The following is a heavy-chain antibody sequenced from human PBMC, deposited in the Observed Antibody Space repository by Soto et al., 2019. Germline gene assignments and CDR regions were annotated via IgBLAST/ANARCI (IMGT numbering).Heavy chain of an antibody. CDR1: GFSLTTTGVG. CDR3: ALGIAARPFYS. D-gene: IGHD6-6*01. V-gene: IGHV2-5*02. CDR2: IYWDDDE. J-gene: IGHJ1*01. Sequence: QISLKESGPALVKPTQTLTLTCSFSGFSLTTTGVGVGWIRQPPGKALEWLALIYWDDDERYNPSLKNRLTVTKDTSKNLVVLTLTNVDPVDTATYYCALGIAARPFYSWGQGTLVTVS.